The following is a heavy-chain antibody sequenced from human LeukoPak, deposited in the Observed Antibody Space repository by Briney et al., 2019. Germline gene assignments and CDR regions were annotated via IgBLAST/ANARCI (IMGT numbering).Heavy chain of an antibody. CDR1: GYTFTSYD. CDR3: ARDGEGATDFDY. CDR2: IRVDNGYT. D-gene: IGHD1-26*01. J-gene: IGHJ4*02. Sequence: ASVKVSCKASGYTFTSYDINWVRQATGQGLEWMGWIRVDNGYTNYAQKFEGRVTMTTDTSTSTAYMELKSLRSDDTAVYFCARDGEGATDFDYWGQGTPVTVSS. V-gene: IGHV1-18*01.